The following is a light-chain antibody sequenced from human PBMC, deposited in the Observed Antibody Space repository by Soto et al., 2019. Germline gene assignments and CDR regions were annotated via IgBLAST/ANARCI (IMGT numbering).Light chain of an antibody. CDR2: GAS. CDR1: QSVSSN. V-gene: IGKV3-15*01. J-gene: IGKJ4*01. CDR3: QQYDNWPLT. Sequence: EIVITQSPATLPVSPGERSTLSCRASQSVSSNLAWYQQKPGQAPRILIYGASTRATGIPARFSGSGSGTECTLTISSLQSEDFVVYCCQQYDNWPLTFGGGTQVDIK.